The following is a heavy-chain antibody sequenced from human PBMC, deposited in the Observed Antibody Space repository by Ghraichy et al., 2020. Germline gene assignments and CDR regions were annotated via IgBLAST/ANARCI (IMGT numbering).Heavy chain of an antibody. V-gene: IGHV5-10-1*01. CDR3: ARLPTPSSDRSGGP. D-gene: IGHD3-22*01. CDR1: GYSFTSYW. CDR2: IDPSDSYT. J-gene: IGHJ5*02. Sequence: GSLNISCKGSGYSFTSYWISWVRQMSGKDLEWMGRIDPSDSYTQYSPSFQGHVTISADKSISTAYLQWSSLKASDTAMYYCARLPTPSSDRSGGPWGQGTLVTVSS.